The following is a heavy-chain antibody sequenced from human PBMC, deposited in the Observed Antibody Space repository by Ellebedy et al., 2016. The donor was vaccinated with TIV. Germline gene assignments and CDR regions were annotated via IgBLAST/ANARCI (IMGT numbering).Heavy chain of an antibody. J-gene: IGHJ5*02. V-gene: IGHV4-61*02. Sequence: SETLSLTXTVSGGSISSGSYYWSRVRQPAGKGLEWIGRISSGGTSYNPSLRSRVTMSVDTSKNQFSLRLTSVMAADAAVYYCARGHNWFDLWGQGTLVIVSS. CDR2: ISSGGT. CDR3: ARGHNWFDL. CDR1: GGSISSGSYY.